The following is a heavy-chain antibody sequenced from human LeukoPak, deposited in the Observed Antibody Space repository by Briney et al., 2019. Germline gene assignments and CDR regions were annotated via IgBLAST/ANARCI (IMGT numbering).Heavy chain of an antibody. CDR2: ISGSGGST. Sequence: GGSLRLSCAASGFTFTNYAMTWVRQAPGKGLEWVSAISGSGGSTYYADSVKGRFTISRDNSKNTLYLQMNSLRAEDTAVYYCAKEPYGGNPAAWFDPWGQGTLVTVSS. CDR1: GFTFTNYA. V-gene: IGHV3-23*01. J-gene: IGHJ5*02. D-gene: IGHD4-23*01. CDR3: AKEPYGGNPAAWFDP.